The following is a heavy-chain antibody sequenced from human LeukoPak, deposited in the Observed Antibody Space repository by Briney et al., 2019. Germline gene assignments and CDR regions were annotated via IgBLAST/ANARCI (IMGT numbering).Heavy chain of an antibody. D-gene: IGHD5-24*01. Sequence: GAPLQISGKGSDSPLTSYWIGGWRQLPGKGLEWMDVIYPSDSTTRYSPSFQGQFTITVDKSISTAYLQWSSLKASDTAMYYCARHGMATVKYYFDYWGQGTLVTVSS. V-gene: IGHV5-51*01. CDR2: IYPSDSTT. CDR3: ARHGMATVKYYFDY. CDR1: DSPLTSYW. J-gene: IGHJ4*02.